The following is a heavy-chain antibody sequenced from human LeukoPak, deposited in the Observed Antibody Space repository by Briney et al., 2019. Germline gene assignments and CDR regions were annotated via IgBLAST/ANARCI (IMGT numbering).Heavy chain of an antibody. Sequence: GGSLRLSCAASGFTFSSYAMSWVRQAPGKGLEWVSAISGSGGSTYYADSVKGRFTISRDNSKNTLYLQMNSLRAEDTAVYYCAKGLHSSSWYRGIDYWGQGTLVTVSS. CDR1: GFTFSSYA. J-gene: IGHJ4*02. V-gene: IGHV3-23*01. CDR2: ISGSGGST. CDR3: AKGLHSSSWYRGIDY. D-gene: IGHD6-13*01.